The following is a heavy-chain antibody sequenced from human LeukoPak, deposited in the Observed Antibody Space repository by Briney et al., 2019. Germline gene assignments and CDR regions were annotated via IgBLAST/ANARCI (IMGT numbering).Heavy chain of an antibody. Sequence: GGSLRLSCAASGFTFSSYSMNWVRQAPGKGLEWVSSISSSSSYIYYADSVKGRFTISRDNAKNTLYLQMNSLRAEDTAVYYCARDHSSSWYRSLDYWGQGTLVTVSS. CDR1: GFTFSSYS. D-gene: IGHD6-13*01. J-gene: IGHJ4*02. V-gene: IGHV3-21*01. CDR2: ISSSSSYI. CDR3: ARDHSSSWYRSLDY.